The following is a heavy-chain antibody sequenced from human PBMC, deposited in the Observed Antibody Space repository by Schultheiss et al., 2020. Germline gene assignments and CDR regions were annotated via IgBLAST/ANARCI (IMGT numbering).Heavy chain of an antibody. CDR1: GFTFSTYW. CDR3: AKDTSSSWYA. Sequence: GGSLRLSCAASGFTFSTYWMGWVRQAPGKGLEWVSAISGSGGSTYYADSVKGRFTISRDNAKNSLYLQMNSLRAEDTAVYYCAKDTSSSWYAWGQGTLVTVSS. D-gene: IGHD6-13*01. CDR2: ISGSGGST. V-gene: IGHV3-23*01. J-gene: IGHJ4*02.